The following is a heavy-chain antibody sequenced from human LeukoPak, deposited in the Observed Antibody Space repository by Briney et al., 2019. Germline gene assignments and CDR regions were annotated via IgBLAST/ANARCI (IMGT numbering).Heavy chain of an antibody. CDR1: GYSFTSYW. CDR3: ARSRPRLAAAGPFDY. J-gene: IGHJ4*02. D-gene: IGHD6-13*01. Sequence: GESLKISCMGSGYSFTSYWIGWVRQMPGKGLEWKGIIYPGDSDTRYSPSFQGQVTISADKSISTAYLQWSSLKASDTAMYYCARSRPRLAAAGPFDYWGRGTLVTVSS. V-gene: IGHV5-51*01. CDR2: IYPGDSDT.